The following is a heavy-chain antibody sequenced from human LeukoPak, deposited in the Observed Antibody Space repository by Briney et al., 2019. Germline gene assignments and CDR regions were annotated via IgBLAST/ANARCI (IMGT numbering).Heavy chain of an antibody. D-gene: IGHD3-10*01. CDR1: GFTFSSYG. Sequence: GGSLRLSCVGSGFTFSSYGMRWVRQAAGKGLEWVAFIRHDGSNEYYADSVKGRFTVSRDNSKNTLFLQMNSLRVEEMAVYYCAKEVHPYDSGTYYFDYWGGGTLLTVPS. V-gene: IGHV3-30*02. CDR3: AKEVHPYDSGTYYFDY. CDR2: IRHDGSNE. J-gene: IGHJ4*02.